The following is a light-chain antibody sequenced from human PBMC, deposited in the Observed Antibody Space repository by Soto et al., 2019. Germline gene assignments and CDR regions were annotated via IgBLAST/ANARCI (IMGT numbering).Light chain of an antibody. CDR2: GVS. CDR3: QHYGSSPQS. CDR1: QSVSSSY. V-gene: IGKV3-20*01. Sequence: EIVLTQAPGTLSLSPGERATLSCRAIQSVSSSYLSWYQQKPGQAPTLIIYGVSIRATGIPDRFSGSGSGTAFTLTISIRESKDFAVYYCQHYGSSPQSFGQGTTVEIK. J-gene: IGKJ1*01.